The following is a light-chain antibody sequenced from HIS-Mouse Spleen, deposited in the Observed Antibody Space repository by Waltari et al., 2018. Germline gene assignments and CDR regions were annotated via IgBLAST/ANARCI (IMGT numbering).Light chain of an antibody. CDR2: AAS. CDR3: QQLNSYPPT. J-gene: IGKJ1*01. CDR1: QGISSY. Sequence: DIQLTQSPSFLSASVGDRVTITCRASQGISSYLAWYQQKPGKAPKHLIYAASTLQSGVPSRFSGSGSGTEFTLTISSLQPEDFATYYCQQLNSYPPTFGQGTKVVIK. V-gene: IGKV1-9*01.